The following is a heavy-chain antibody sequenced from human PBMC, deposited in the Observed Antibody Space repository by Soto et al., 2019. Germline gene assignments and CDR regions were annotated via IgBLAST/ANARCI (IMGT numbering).Heavy chain of an antibody. D-gene: IGHD6-13*01. CDR3: AKGERAAAGTYYYYYYYMDV. V-gene: IGHV3-23*01. CDR2: ISGSGGST. J-gene: IGHJ6*03. Sequence: GALRLSCAASGFTFSSYAMSWVRQAPGKGLEWVSAISGSGGSTYYADSVKGRFTISRDNSKNTLYLQMNSLRAEDTAVYYCAKGERAAAGTYYYYYYYMDVWGKGTTVTVSS. CDR1: GFTFSSYA.